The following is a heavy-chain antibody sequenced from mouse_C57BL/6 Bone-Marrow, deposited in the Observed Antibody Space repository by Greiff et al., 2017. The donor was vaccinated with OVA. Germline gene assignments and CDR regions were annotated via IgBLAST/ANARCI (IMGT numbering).Heavy chain of an antibody. CDR3: ARHEDGYYASYFDY. Sequence: QVQLQQSGPELVKPGASVRISCTASGYAFSSSWMNWVKQRPGKGLEWIGRIYPGDGDANYNGKFKGKATLTADKSSSTAYMQLSSLPSEDSAVYFCARHEDGYYASYFDYWGQGTTLTVSS. V-gene: IGHV1-82*01. CDR2: IYPGDGDA. CDR1: GYAFSSSW. J-gene: IGHJ2*01. D-gene: IGHD2-3*01.